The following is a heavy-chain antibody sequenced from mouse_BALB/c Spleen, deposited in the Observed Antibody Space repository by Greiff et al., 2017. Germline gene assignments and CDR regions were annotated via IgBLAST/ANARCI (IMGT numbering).Heavy chain of an antibody. CDR2: ISSGGGST. CDR1: GFAFSSYD. J-gene: IGHJ2*01. D-gene: IGHD2-1*01. CDR3: ARHRRYGNYFDY. V-gene: IGHV5-12-1*01. Sequence: EVKLVESGGGLVKPGGSLKLSCAASGFAFSSYDMSWVRQTPEKRLEWVAYISSGGGSTYYPDTVKGRFTISRDNAKNTLYLQMSSLKSEDTAMYYCARHRRYGNYFDYWGQGTTLTVSS.